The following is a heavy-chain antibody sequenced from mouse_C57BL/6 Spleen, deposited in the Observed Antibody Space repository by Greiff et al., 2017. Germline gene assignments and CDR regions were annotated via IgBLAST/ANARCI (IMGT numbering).Heavy chain of an antibody. J-gene: IGHJ3*01. Sequence: EVQLQQSGAELVRPGASVKLSCTASGFNIKDDYMHWVKQRPEQGLEWIGWIDPENGDTEYASKFQGKATITADTSSNTAYLQLSSLTSKDTDVSYCNAGYCGSSLFAYWGQGTLVTVSA. CDR2: IDPENGDT. D-gene: IGHD1-1*01. CDR3: NAGYCGSSLFAY. V-gene: IGHV14-4*01. CDR1: GFNIKDDY.